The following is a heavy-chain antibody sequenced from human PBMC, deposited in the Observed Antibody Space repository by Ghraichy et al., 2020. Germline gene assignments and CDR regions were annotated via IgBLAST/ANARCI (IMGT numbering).Heavy chain of an antibody. D-gene: IGHD2-2*03. J-gene: IGHJ3*02. CDR3: ARNQLLALDIFNI. V-gene: IGHV3-7*03. Sequence: GGSLRLSCVASGFTLSTYWMSWVRQAPGKGLEWVANIKQDGSEKYYVDSVRGRFTISRDNARNSVFLQMNSLRAEDTAVYYCARNQLLALDIFNIWGQGTMVTVSS. CDR1: GFTLSTYW. CDR2: IKQDGSEK.